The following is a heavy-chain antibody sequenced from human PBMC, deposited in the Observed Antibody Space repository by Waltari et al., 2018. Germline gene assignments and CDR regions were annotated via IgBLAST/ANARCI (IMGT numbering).Heavy chain of an antibody. V-gene: IGHV3-74*01. J-gene: IGHJ4*02. CDR1: GFSFSNYW. Sequence: EVQLVESGGGLVQPGGSLRLSCAASGFSFSNYWLHWVRQAPGKGREWVSRINPDGSSISHADSVRGRFTITRDNAKNTLYLQMNSLRVDDTAVYYCTRATAVSFDYWGLGTLVTVSS. CDR3: TRATAVSFDY. CDR2: INPDGSSI. D-gene: IGHD6-19*01.